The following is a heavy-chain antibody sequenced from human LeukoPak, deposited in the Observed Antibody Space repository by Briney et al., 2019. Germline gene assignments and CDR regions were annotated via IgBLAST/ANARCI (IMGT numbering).Heavy chain of an antibody. J-gene: IGHJ4*02. CDR2: IYYSGST. V-gene: IGHV4-31*03. CDR1: GGSISSGGYY. CDR3: ARGGDPYYFDY. Sequence: SQTLSLTCPVSGGSISSGGYYWSWIRQHPGKGLEWIGYIYYSGSTYYNPSLKSRVTISVDTSKNQFSLKLSSVTAADTAVYYCARGGDPYYFDYWGQGALVTVSS.